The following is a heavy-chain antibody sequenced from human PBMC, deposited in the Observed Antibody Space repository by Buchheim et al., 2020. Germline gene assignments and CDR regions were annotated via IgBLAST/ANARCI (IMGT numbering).Heavy chain of an antibody. D-gene: IGHD2-15*01. CDR2: IKQDGSEK. Sequence: EVQLVESGGGLVQPGGSLRLSCVASGFTFSSYWMSWVRQAPGKGLEWVANIKQDGSEKYSVDSVEGRFTISRDNAKNSLYLQMNSLRAEDTAVYYCAKDLGYCSGGSCLLFDYWGQGTL. CDR3: AKDLGYCSGGSCLLFDY. CDR1: GFTFSSYW. V-gene: IGHV3-7*03. J-gene: IGHJ4*02.